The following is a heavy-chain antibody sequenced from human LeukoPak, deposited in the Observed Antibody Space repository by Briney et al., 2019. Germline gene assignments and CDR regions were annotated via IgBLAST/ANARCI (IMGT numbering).Heavy chain of an antibody. CDR3: AREGYSNGGYRY. CDR2: MIPIFVTP. CDR1: GGTFSSFA. V-gene: IGHV1-69*13. Sequence: GASVKVSCKASGGTFSSFAINWVRRAPGQALEWMGGMIPIFVTPNYAQKFHDRVTITADDTTSTAYMKLSSLRSEDTAADYCAREGYSNGGYRYWGQGTLVTVSS. D-gene: IGHD6-19*01. J-gene: IGHJ4*02.